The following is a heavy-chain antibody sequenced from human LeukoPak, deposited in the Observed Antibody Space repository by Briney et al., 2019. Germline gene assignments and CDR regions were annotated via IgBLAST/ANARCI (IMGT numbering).Heavy chain of an antibody. CDR2: IYHSGST. V-gene: IGHV4-30-2*01. CDR1: GGSFSSGGYS. CDR3: ARGKAHLGVTGRFDY. J-gene: IGHJ4*02. Sequence: SETLSLTCAVSGGSFSSGGYSWSWIRQPPGKGLEWIGYIYHSGSTYYNPSLKSRVTISVDRSKNQFSLKLSSVTAADTAVYYCARGKAHLGVTGRFDYWGQRTPVTVSS. D-gene: IGHD2-21*02.